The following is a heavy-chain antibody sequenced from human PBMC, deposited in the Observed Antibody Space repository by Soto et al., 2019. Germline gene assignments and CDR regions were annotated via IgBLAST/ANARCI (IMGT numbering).Heavy chain of an antibody. D-gene: IGHD2-21*02. CDR3: ARVTVIPNVWFDP. Sequence: WESLKISCKGSGYSFTTHWIAWVRQMPGKGLEWMGIIYPSDSDTRYSPSFQGQVTISADKSISTAYLQWSSLEASDTAMYYCARVTVIPNVWFDPWGQGTLVTVSS. V-gene: IGHV5-51*01. J-gene: IGHJ5*02. CDR1: GYSFTTHW. CDR2: IYPSDSDT.